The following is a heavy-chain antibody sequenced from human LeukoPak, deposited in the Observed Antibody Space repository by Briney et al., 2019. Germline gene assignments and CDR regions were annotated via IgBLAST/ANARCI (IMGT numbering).Heavy chain of an antibody. J-gene: IGHJ5*02. CDR1: GFTLSTYW. D-gene: IGHD6-13*01. CDR2: IKQDGSDK. Sequence: GGSLRLSCAASGFTLSTYWMSWVRQAPGKGLEWVAQIKQDGSDKYYMDSVKGRFTISRDNANNSLYLQMSSLRVEDSAIYYWGRIAAAVPDQWGRGTLVTVSS. V-gene: IGHV3-7*01. CDR3: GRIAAAVPDQ.